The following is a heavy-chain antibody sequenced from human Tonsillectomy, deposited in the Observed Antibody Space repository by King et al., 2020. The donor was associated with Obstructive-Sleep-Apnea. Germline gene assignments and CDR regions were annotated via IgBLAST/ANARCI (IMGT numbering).Heavy chain of an antibody. Sequence: QLQESGPGLVKPSETLSLTCTVSGGSISSYYWSWIRQPPGKGLEWIGYIYYSGTTNYNPSLKSRVTISIDTSKNQFSLKLSSVTAADTAVYYCARIYAAMEIDYWGQGTLVTVSS. CDR2: IYYSGTT. CDR3: ARIYAAMEIDY. CDR1: GGSISSYY. J-gene: IGHJ4*02. D-gene: IGHD5-18*01. V-gene: IGHV4-59*08.